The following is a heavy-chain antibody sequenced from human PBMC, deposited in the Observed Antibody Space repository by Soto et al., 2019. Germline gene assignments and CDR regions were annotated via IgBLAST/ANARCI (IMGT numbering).Heavy chain of an antibody. CDR3: ASLDCISTSCPMGMDV. Sequence: QVQLVQSGAEVKKPGSSVKVSCKASGGTFSSYAISWVRQAPGQGLEWMGGIIPIFGTANYAQKFQGRVTITADESTSTADIELSSLRSDDTAVYYCASLDCISTSCPMGMDVWGQGTTFTFSS. D-gene: IGHD2-2*01. CDR2: IIPIFGTA. J-gene: IGHJ6*02. CDR1: GGTFSSYA. V-gene: IGHV1-69*12.